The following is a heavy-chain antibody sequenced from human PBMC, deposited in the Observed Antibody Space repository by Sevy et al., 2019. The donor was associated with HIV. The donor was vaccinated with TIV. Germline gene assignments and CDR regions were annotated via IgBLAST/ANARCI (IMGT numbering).Heavy chain of an antibody. D-gene: IGHD3-10*01. Sequence: SETLSLTCAVSGGSITSLYWNWIRQPPGKGLEWIANIYYNGHINYNPSLKSRVTLLLDTSENQISLRLSSVTAADTAMYYCAGENASGRDYSWGQGTLVTVSS. CDR1: GGSITSLY. V-gene: IGHV4-59*11. CDR3: AGENASGRDYS. J-gene: IGHJ4*02. CDR2: IYYNGHI.